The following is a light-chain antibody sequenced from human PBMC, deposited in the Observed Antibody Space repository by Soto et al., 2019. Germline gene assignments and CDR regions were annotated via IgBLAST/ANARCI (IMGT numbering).Light chain of an antibody. CDR3: MQALQTPWT. V-gene: IGKV2-28*01. J-gene: IGKJ1*01. Sequence: DVVMTQTPLSLSVAPGQPASISCKSSQSLLHITGETFLFWYLQKPGQSPQLLICLGSNRASGVPDRFSGSGSGTHFTLTISRVEAEDFGVYYCMQALQTPWTFGQGTRVEVK. CDR2: LGS. CDR1: QSLLHITGETF.